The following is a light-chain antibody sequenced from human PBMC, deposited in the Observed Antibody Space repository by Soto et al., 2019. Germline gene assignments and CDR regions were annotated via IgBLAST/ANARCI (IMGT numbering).Light chain of an antibody. V-gene: IGKV1-9*01. CDR1: QAITNN. CDR3: QQVKSYPRT. Sequence: DIQLTQSPFFLSASVGDRVTITCRASQAITNNLAWYQQKPGKPPTLLIYQESTLQSGVPSRFSGSKSGSQFTLTIDSLQPEDFATYYCQQVKSYPRTFGGGTK. CDR2: QES. J-gene: IGKJ4*01.